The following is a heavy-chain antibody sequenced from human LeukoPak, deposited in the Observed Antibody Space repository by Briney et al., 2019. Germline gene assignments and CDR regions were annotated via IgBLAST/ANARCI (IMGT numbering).Heavy chain of an antibody. D-gene: IGHD2-2*02. V-gene: IGHV1-8*01. J-gene: IGHJ5*02. CDR2: MNPNSGNT. CDR1: GYTFTSYD. Sequence: ASVKVSCKASGYTFTSYDINWVRQATGQGLEWMGWMNPNSGNTGHAQKFQGRVTMTRNTSISTAYMELSSLRSEDTAVYYCATGYCSSTSCYTYWFDPWGQGTLVTVSS. CDR3: ATGYCSSTSCYTYWFDP.